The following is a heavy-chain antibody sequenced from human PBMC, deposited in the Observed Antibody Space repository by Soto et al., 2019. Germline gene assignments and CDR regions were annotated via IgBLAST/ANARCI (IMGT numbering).Heavy chain of an antibody. CDR3: AILAYDETQALDY. CDR2: IIPIFGTA. Sequence: SVKVSCKASGGTFSSYAISWVRQAPGQGLEWMGGIIPIFGTANYAQKFQGRVTITADESTSTAYMELSSLRSEDTAVYYCAILAYDETQALDYWGQGTLVTVSS. CDR1: GGTFSSYA. D-gene: IGHD3-22*01. V-gene: IGHV1-69*13. J-gene: IGHJ4*02.